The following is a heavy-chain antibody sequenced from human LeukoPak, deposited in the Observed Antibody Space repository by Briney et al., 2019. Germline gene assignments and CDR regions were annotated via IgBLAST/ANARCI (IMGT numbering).Heavy chain of an antibody. Sequence: PSQTLSLTCTVSGSSISSGGYYWSWIRQHPGKGLEWIGYIYYSGSTYYKPSLKSRVTISVDTSKNQFSLKLSSVTAADTAVYYCARTYMTSARFDPWGQGTLVTVSS. CDR1: GSSISSGGYY. J-gene: IGHJ5*02. D-gene: IGHD2-21*02. V-gene: IGHV4-31*03. CDR3: ARTYMTSARFDP. CDR2: IYYSGST.